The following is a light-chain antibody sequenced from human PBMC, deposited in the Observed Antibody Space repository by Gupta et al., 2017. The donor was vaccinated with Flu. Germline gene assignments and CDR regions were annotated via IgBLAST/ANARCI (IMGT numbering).Light chain of an antibody. J-gene: IGKJ5*01. V-gene: IGKV3-20*01. CDR1: QSVTSNY. CDR3: QQYGGVPLT. Sequence: EVVLTQSPGTLSLSPGERATLSCRASQSVTSNYLAWYQQKPGQTPRLLIYGASSRATGLPDRFSDSGSGTDFTLTISRLEPEDFAVYYCQQYGGVPLTFGQGTRVEI. CDR2: GAS.